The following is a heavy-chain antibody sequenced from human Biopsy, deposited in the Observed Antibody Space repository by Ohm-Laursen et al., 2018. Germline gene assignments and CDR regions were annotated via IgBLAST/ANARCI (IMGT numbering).Heavy chain of an antibody. CDR2: MNPDSGNT. CDR3: ARFDNGFDK. D-gene: IGHD2-8*01. V-gene: IGHV1-8*01. J-gene: IGHJ4*02. Sequence: SVKVSCKTSGYLFTFYEINWVRQATGQGLEWLGWMNPDSGNTGSAQKFHDRVTMTMNTSINTAYLELSSLRSEDTAVYYCARFDNGFDKWGQGTLVTVSS. CDR1: GYLFTFYE.